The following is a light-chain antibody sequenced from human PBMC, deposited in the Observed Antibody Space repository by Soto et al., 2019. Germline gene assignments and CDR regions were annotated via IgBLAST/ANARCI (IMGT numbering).Light chain of an antibody. CDR3: QQYNSFPLT. J-gene: IGKJ4*01. CDR2: DAS. CDR1: QSISSW. Sequence: DIQMTQSPSTLCGSVGDRVTITCRASQSISSWLTWYQQKPGEAPKVLIYDASSLGSGVPSRFSGSGSGTKFTLTISSLQPDDFATYYCQQYNSFPLTFGGGTKVDIK. V-gene: IGKV1-5*01.